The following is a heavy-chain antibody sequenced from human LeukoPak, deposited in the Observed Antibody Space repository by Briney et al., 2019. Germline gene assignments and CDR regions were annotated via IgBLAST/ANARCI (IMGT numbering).Heavy chain of an antibody. Sequence: SETLSLTCTVSGGSISGNPYYWGWIRQPPGKGLEYIGSIFYSGSIYYNPSLKSRVTISVDTSKNQFSLKLSSVTAADTAVYYCARHGGPYNYNFYFDYWGQGTLVTVSS. D-gene: IGHD5-18*01. CDR2: IFYSGSI. CDR1: GGSISGNPYY. V-gene: IGHV4-39*01. J-gene: IGHJ4*02. CDR3: ARHGGPYNYNFYFDY.